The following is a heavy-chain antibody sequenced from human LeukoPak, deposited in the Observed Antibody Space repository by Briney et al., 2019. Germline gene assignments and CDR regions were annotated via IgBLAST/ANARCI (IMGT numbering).Heavy chain of an antibody. CDR3: ARVAEELRYFDWLSMGDYYCYYMDV. CDR1: GFTFSSYG. Sequence: GGSLRLSCAASGFTFSSYGMHWVRQAPGKGLEWVAFIRYDGSNKYYADSVKGRFTISRDNSKNTLYLQMNSLRAEDTAVYYCARVAEELRYFDWLSMGDYYCYYMDVWGKGTTVTVSS. D-gene: IGHD3-9*01. V-gene: IGHV3-30*02. CDR2: IRYDGSNK. J-gene: IGHJ6*03.